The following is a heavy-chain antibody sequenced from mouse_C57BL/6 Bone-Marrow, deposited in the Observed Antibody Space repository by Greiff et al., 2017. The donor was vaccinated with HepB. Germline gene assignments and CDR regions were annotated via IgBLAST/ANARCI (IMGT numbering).Heavy chain of an antibody. CDR3: ARYVGYYDFDV. D-gene: IGHD2-3*01. Sequence: QVQLQQSGAELARPGASVKLSCKASGYTFTSYGISWVKQRTGQGLEWIGEIYPRSGNTYYNEKFKGKATLTADKSSSTAYMELRSLTSEDSAVYFCARYVGYYDFDVWGTGTTVTVSS. J-gene: IGHJ1*03. CDR2: IYPRSGNT. V-gene: IGHV1-81*01. CDR1: GYTFTSYG.